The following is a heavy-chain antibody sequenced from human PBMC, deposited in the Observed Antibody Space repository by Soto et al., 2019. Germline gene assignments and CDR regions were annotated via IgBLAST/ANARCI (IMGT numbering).Heavy chain of an antibody. CDR1: GDSFSKFG. D-gene: IGHD6-25*01. CDR2: ISGYSGQT. CDR3: ASDHSGPD. V-gene: IGHV1-18*01. J-gene: IGHJ4*02. Sequence: HVLLVQSGPEVRKPGASVNVSCMASGDSFSKFGINWVRQAPGQGLEWMGWISGYSGQTNYAQKFQGRVTMTRDTSTTTAYGELRTLRSDDTAVYFCASDHSGPDWGQGTLVTVSS.